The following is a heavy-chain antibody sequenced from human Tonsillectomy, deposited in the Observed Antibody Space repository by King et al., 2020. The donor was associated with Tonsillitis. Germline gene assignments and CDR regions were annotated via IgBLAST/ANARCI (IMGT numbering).Heavy chain of an antibody. CDR2: INPNSGDT. V-gene: IGHV1-2*02. CDR3: ARGGIAVVGVCGMDV. D-gene: IGHD6-19*01. CDR1: GYTFTGYN. J-gene: IGHJ6*02. Sequence: QLVQSGAEVKKPGASVKVSCKASGYTFTGYNMHWVRQAPGQGLEWMGWINPNSGDTNYAQKFQGRVTMTRDTSISTAYMELSRLRSDDTAVYYCARGGIAVVGVCGMDVWGQGTTVTVSS.